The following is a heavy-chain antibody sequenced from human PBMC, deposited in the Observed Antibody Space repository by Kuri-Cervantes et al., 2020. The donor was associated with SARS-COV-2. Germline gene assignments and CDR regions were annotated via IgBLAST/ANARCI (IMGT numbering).Heavy chain of an antibody. CDR1: GFTFDDYA. V-gene: IGHV3-43D*03. CDR3: ARDLRLGKSLDY. J-gene: IGHJ4*02. D-gene: IGHD7-27*01. CDR2: ISWDGGST. Sequence: GESLKISCTASGFTFDDYAMHWVRQAPGKGLEWDSLISWDGGSTYYADSVKGRFTISRDNSKNSLYLQMNSLRAEDTAVYYCARDLRLGKSLDYWGQGTLVTVSS.